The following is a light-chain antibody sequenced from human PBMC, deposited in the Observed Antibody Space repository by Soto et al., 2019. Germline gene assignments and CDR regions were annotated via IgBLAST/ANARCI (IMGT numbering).Light chain of an antibody. Sequence: EIVLTQSPATLSLFPGERATLSCRASQSVRTYLAWYQQKPGQAPRLLISNASNRATGIPARFSGSGSGTDFTLIISSLEAEDFAVYYCHQRSNWPRTFGGGTKVEIK. CDR1: QSVRTY. CDR3: HQRSNWPRT. J-gene: IGKJ4*01. V-gene: IGKV3-11*01. CDR2: NAS.